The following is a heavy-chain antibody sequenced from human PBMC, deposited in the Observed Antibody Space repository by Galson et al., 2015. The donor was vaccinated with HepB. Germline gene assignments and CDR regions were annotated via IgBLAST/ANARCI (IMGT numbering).Heavy chain of an antibody. Sequence: CAISGDSVSSNSAAWNWIRQSPSRGLEWLGRTYYRSKWYNDYAVSVKSRITINPDTSKNQFSLQLNSVTPEDTAVYYCAREVSGYYDILTGYYPGLLYNWFDPWGQGTLVTVSS. V-gene: IGHV6-1*01. CDR1: GDSVSSNSAA. J-gene: IGHJ5*02. D-gene: IGHD3-9*01. CDR2: TYYRSKWYN. CDR3: AREVSGYYDILTGYYPGLLYNWFDP.